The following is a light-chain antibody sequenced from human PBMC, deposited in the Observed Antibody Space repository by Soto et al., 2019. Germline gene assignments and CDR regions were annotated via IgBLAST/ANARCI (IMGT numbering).Light chain of an antibody. CDR2: DAS. V-gene: IGKV3-15*01. CDR1: QSVRSK. J-gene: IGKJ1*01. Sequence: EIVMTQSPATLSVSPGERATLSFRASQSVRSKLAWYQQKPGQAPRLRIYDASTRAPGVPARFSGSWSGTEFTLTTSSPPSADFAVYSCQHYNTSPAFGQGTKVEIK. CDR3: QHYNTSPA.